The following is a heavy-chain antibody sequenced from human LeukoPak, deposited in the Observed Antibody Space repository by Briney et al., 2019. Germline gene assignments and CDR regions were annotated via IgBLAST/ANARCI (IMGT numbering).Heavy chain of an antibody. CDR3: ARDPGYYEVVGMAGPINLDY. Sequence: RASVKVSCQSSGYTFTTSGISWLRQAPGQGLEWMAWIGAHNGLRNFAQKFQGRLTLTTDSSTSTTYMEMRSLTSDDTAVYFCARDPGYYEVVGMAGPINLDYWGQGTLVTVSS. CDR2: IGAHNGLR. J-gene: IGHJ4*02. D-gene: IGHD3-22*01. V-gene: IGHV1-18*01. CDR1: GYTFTTSG.